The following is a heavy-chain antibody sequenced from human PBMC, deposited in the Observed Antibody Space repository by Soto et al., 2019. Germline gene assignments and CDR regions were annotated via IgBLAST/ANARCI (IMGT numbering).Heavy chain of an antibody. V-gene: IGHV5-51*01. J-gene: IGHJ4*02. CDR1: GYSFTSYW. D-gene: IGHD2-21*01. CDR3: ARQPVRYGGNFAGIDY. Sequence: GESLKISCKGSGYSFTSYWIGWVRQMPGKGLEWMGIIYPGDSDTRYSPSFQGQVTISADKSISTAYLQWSSLKASDTAMYYCARQPVRYGGNFAGIDYWGQGTLVTVSS. CDR2: IYPGDSDT.